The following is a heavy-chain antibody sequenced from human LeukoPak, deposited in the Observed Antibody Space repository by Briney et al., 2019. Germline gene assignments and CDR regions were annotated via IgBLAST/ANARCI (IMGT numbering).Heavy chain of an antibody. J-gene: IGHJ4*02. CDR1: GCSINNYY. Sequence: SETLSLTCTVSGCSINNYYWSWMRQPPGKGLEWIGYIHYTGSTKYNPSLQSRVTISVDTSKNQISLKLSSVTAADTAVYFCARYRSSALDYWGQGALATVSS. CDR2: IHYTGST. D-gene: IGHD6-19*01. CDR3: ARYRSSALDY. V-gene: IGHV4-59*01.